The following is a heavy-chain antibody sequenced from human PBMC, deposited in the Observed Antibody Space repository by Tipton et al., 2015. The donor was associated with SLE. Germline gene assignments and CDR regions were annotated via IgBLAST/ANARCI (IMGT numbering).Heavy chain of an antibody. V-gene: IGHV1-69*01. CDR1: GGTFSSYA. CDR3: SRGSGWWGILDI. D-gene: IGHD2-8*02. J-gene: IGHJ3*02. Sequence: QSGPEVKKPGSSVKVSCKASGGTFSSYAISWVRQAPGQGLEWMGGNIPIFGTANYAQKLHGRVTITADESTSTAYMELSSLRSEVTSVYYCSRGSGWWGILDIWGQGTIVTGSS. CDR2: NIPIFGTA.